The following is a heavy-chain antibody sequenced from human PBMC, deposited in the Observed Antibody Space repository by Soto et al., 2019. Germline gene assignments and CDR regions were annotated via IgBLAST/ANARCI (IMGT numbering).Heavy chain of an antibody. V-gene: IGHV4-34*01. CDR2: INHVGGT. Sequence: ASETLSLTCAVYGGFLSESYWTWIRQPPGKGLEWIGEINHVGGTNYNPSLKSRVTMSVDTSQNQFSLRLISVTAADTAMYFCVRIRYQLPSSVLWLDPWGQGTPVTVSS. J-gene: IGHJ5*02. CDR3: VRIRYQLPSSVLWLDP. CDR1: GGFLSESY. D-gene: IGHD3-16*01.